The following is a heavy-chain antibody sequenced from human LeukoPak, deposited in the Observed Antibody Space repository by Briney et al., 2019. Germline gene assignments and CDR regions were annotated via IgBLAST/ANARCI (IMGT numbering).Heavy chain of an antibody. V-gene: IGHV3-48*01. J-gene: IGHJ6*03. CDR2: ISSSSSTI. D-gene: IGHD3-10*01. Sequence: PGGSLRLSCAASGFTFSSYSMNWVRQAPGKGLEWVSYISSSSSTIYYADSVKGRFTISRDNAKNSLYLQMNSLRAEDTAVYYCARAVYDSGSYLMDVWGKGTTVTVSS. CDR1: GFTFSSYS. CDR3: ARAVYDSGSYLMDV.